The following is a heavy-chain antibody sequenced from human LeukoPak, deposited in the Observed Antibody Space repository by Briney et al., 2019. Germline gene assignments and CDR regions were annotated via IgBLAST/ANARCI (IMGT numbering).Heavy chain of an antibody. Sequence: GGSLRLSCAASGFTFSTYWMSWVRQAPGKGLEGVANIKQDGSEKYYVDSVNGRFTISRDNAKNSLYLQMNSLRAEDTAVYYCARSNYDFWSGYLYYLDYWGQGTLVTVSS. CDR2: IKQDGSEK. CDR3: ARSNYDFWSGYLYYLDY. D-gene: IGHD3-3*01. V-gene: IGHV3-7*01. J-gene: IGHJ4*02. CDR1: GFTFSTYW.